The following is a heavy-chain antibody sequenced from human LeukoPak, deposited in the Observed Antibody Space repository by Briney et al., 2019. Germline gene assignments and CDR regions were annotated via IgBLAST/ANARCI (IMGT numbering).Heavy chain of an antibody. V-gene: IGHV3-30*18. Sequence: GGSLRLSCAASGFTFSSYGMHWVRQAPDKGLEWVAVISYDGSNKYYADSVKGRFTISRDNSKNTLYLQMNSLRAEDTAVYYCAKAIGYCSSTSCSPHYWGQGTLVTVSS. CDR3: AKAIGYCSSTSCSPHY. CDR2: ISYDGSNK. D-gene: IGHD2-2*01. J-gene: IGHJ4*02. CDR1: GFTFSSYG.